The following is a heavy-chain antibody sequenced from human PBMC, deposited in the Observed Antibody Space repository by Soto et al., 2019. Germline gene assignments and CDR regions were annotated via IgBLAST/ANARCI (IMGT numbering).Heavy chain of an antibody. CDR1: GGSISSGGYY. Sequence: SETLSLTCTVSGGSISSGGYYWSWIRQHPGKGLEWIGYIYYSGSTYYNPSLKSRVTISVDTSKNQFSLKLSSVTAADTAVYYCARDRRYYGSGSYYNSLTTYYGMDVWGQGTTVTVSS. CDR3: ARDRRYYGSGSYYNSLTTYYGMDV. D-gene: IGHD3-10*01. CDR2: IYYSGST. J-gene: IGHJ6*02. V-gene: IGHV4-31*03.